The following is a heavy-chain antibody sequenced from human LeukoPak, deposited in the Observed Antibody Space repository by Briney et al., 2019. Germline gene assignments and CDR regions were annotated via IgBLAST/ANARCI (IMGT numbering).Heavy chain of an antibody. J-gene: IGHJ4*02. CDR2: ISSSSSYI. Sequence: GGSLRLSCAASGFTFSSYSMNWVRQAPGKGLEWVSSISSSSSYIYYADSVKGRFTISRDNAKNSLYLQMNSLRAEDPAVYYCARDSGDYVEPYDFVYRGQRTLVTVSS. V-gene: IGHV3-21*01. CDR1: GFTFSSYS. D-gene: IGHD4-17*01. CDR3: ARDSGDYVEPYDFVY.